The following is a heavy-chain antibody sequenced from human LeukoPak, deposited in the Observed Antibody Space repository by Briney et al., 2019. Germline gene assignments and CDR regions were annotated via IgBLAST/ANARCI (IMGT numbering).Heavy chain of an antibody. D-gene: IGHD3-10*01. CDR3: ARVYSKLWFGELLYFDY. V-gene: IGHV1-18*01. J-gene: IGHJ4*02. CDR1: GYTFTSYG. CDR2: ISAYNGNT. Sequence: ASVKVSCKASGYTFTSYGISGVRQAPGQGLEWMGWISAYNGNTNYAQKPQGSVTMTTNTSTSTAYMELRSLRSDDTAVYYCARVYSKLWFGELLYFDYWGEGTLVTVSS.